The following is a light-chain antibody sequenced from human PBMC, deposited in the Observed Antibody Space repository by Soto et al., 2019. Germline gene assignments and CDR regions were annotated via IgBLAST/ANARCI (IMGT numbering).Light chain of an antibody. CDR2: EVT. CDR1: GNDVGGYNY. J-gene: IGLJ1*01. Sequence: QSVLTQPPSASGSPGQSVIISCTGTGNDVGGYNYVSWYRQYPGEAPKLLIYEVTKRPSGVSDRFSGSKSGSTASLTVSRLQADDEADYYCISYAGGRTCVFGTGTKLTVL. CDR3: ISYAGGRTCV. V-gene: IGLV2-8*01.